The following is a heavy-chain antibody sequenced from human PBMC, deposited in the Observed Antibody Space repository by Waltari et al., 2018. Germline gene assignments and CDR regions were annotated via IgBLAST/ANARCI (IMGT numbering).Heavy chain of an antibody. Sequence: QVQMVQSGAEVKRTGASVRVSCKASGYPLSDHYVRWVRQAPGQGLEWMGWINPKYGGTDYSQKFQGRVTMTGDTSISTAYMELNRLTSDVTAVYFCARDDGSTSGADYWGQGTLVTVSS. CDR1: GYPLSDHY. V-gene: IGHV1-2*02. J-gene: IGHJ4*02. D-gene: IGHD3-10*01. CDR2: INPKYGGT. CDR3: ARDDGSTSGADY.